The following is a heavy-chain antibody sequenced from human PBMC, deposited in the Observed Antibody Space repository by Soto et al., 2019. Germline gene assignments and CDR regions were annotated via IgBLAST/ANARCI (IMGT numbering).Heavy chain of an antibody. CDR2: MNPNSGNT. D-gene: IGHD5-12*01. CDR1: GYTFTSYD. V-gene: IGHV1-8*01. J-gene: IGHJ4*02. Sequence: ASVKVSCKASGYTFTSYDINWVRQATGQGLEWMGWMNPNSGNTGYAQKFQGRVTMTRNTSISTAYMELSSLRSEDTAVYYCAINSDFGGYDFFDYWGQGTLVTVSS. CDR3: AINSDFGGYDFFDY.